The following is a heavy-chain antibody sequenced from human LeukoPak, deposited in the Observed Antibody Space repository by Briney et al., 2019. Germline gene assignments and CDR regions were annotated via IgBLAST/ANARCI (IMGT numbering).Heavy chain of an antibody. J-gene: IGHJ3*02. D-gene: IGHD1-14*01. CDR3: ARGATGGDAFDI. Sequence: SVKVSXKASGGTFSSYAISWVRQAPGQGLEWMGRIIPIFGTANYAQKFQGRVTITTDESTSTAYIELSSLRSEDTAVYYCARGATGGDAFDIWGQGTMVTVSS. CDR1: GGTFSSYA. CDR2: IIPIFGTA. V-gene: IGHV1-69*05.